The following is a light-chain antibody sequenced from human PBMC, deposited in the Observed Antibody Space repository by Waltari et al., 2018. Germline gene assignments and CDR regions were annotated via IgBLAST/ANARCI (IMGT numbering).Light chain of an antibody. J-gene: IGLJ3*02. CDR1: SSDIGYYTL. CDR3: CSYIGDSAWV. CDR2: EVN. Sequence: QSALTQPASVSGSRGQEITISCTGTSSDIGYYTLFIWYQQDPGKAPKVIIYEVNKRPSRVSNRFSGSKSGNTASLTISGLQAEDEADYYCCSYIGDSAWVFGGGTKVTVL. V-gene: IGLV2-23*02.